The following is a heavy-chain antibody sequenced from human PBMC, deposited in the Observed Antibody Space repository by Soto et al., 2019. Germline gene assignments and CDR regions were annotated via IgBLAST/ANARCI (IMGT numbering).Heavy chain of an antibody. CDR2: ISSSSSYI. CDR3: ARAALDGDWFDP. J-gene: IGHJ5*02. D-gene: IGHD2-15*01. CDR1: GFTFSSYS. Sequence: EVQLVESGGGLVKPGGSLRLSCAASGFTFSSYSMNWVRQAPGKGLEWVSSISSSSSYIYYADSVKGRFTISRDNAKNSLYLQMNSLRAEDTAVYYCARAALDGDWFDPWGQGTLVTVSS. V-gene: IGHV3-21*01.